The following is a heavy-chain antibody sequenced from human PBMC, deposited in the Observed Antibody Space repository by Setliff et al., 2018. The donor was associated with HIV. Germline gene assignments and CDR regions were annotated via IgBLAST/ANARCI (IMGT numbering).Heavy chain of an antibody. CDR3: VRGPQFRPH. Sequence: RLSCAASGFTFSSYSMNWVRQAPGKGLEWLSYISSSSSSIYHADSVKGRFTISRDNTRSTLYLQMNRLRVEDTAVYYCVRGPQFRPHWGQGTLVTVSS. J-gene: IGHJ4*02. CDR2: ISSSSSSI. CDR1: GFTFSSYS. V-gene: IGHV3-48*04.